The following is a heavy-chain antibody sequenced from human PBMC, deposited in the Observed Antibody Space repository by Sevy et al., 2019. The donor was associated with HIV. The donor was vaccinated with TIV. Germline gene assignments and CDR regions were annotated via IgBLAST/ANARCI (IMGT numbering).Heavy chain of an antibody. CDR2: IWYDGSNK. J-gene: IGHJ6*02. Sequence: GGSLRLSCAASGFTFSSYGMHWVRQAPGKGLEWVAVIWYDGSNKYCADSVKGRFTISRDNSKNTLYLQMNSLRAEDTAVYYCARDQVVGATSGYGMDVRGQGTTVTVSS. CDR3: ARDQVVGATSGYGMDV. D-gene: IGHD1-26*01. V-gene: IGHV3-33*01. CDR1: GFTFSSYG.